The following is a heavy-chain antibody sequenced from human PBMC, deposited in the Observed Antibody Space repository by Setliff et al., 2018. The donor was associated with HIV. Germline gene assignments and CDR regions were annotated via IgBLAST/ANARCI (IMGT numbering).Heavy chain of an antibody. CDR2: IYKSGTT. CDR3: GRLSETAMASFDS. Sequence: PSETLSLTCSVSGGSITSYHWSWIRQSPGKGLEWIGYIYKSGTTNYKSSLKGRVTISADPSKNQFSLKVTSVTAADTAVYYCGRLSETAMASFDSWGQGTLVTVSS. CDR1: GGSITSYH. V-gene: IGHV4-4*08. D-gene: IGHD5-18*01. J-gene: IGHJ4*02.